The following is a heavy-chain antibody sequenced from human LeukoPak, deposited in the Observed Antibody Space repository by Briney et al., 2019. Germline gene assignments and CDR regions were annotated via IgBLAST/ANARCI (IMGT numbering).Heavy chain of an antibody. Sequence: SETLSLTCAVYGGSFSGYYWSWIRQPPGKGLEWIGEINHRGSTNYNPSLKSRATISGDTSKNQFSLKLRSVTDADTVVYFCARVGYSYVINDWSRTGLGAYPTKYYYHMDVWGKGTTVTVSS. D-gene: IGHD5-18*01. CDR3: ARVGYSYVINDWSRTGLGAYPTKYYYHMDV. V-gene: IGHV4-34*01. J-gene: IGHJ6*03. CDR2: INHRGST. CDR1: GGSFSGYY.